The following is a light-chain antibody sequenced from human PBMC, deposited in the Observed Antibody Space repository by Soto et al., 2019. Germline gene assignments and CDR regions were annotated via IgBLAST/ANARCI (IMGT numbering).Light chain of an antibody. CDR3: QQSDTTTWT. V-gene: IGKV1-39*01. Sequence: DIQMTQSPSSLSASVGDRVTITCRASQSINRYLNWYQQKPGKAPKLLIYAATSLESGVPSRFSGSGSGTDFTLTISSLQPEDFATYYCQQSDTTTWTFGQGTKGEIK. CDR2: AAT. CDR1: QSINRY. J-gene: IGKJ1*01.